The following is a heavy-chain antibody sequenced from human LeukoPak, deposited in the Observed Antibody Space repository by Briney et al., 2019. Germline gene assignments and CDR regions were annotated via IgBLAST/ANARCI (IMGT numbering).Heavy chain of an antibody. CDR1: GFTFSDYY. CDR3: ARGYRWLQLSIRCPFDY. Sequence: GGSLRLSCAASGFTFSDYYMSWIRQAPGKGLEWVSYISSSGSTIYYAESVKGRFTISRDNDKNSLYLQMNSLRAEDTAVYYCARGYRWLQLSIRCPFDYWGQGTLVTVSS. CDR2: ISSSGSTI. J-gene: IGHJ4*02. D-gene: IGHD5-24*01. V-gene: IGHV3-11*01.